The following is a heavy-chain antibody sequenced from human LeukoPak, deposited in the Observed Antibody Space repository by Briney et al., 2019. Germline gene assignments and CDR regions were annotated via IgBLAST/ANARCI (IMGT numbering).Heavy chain of an antibody. V-gene: IGHV3-21*01. CDR3: ARDSIVRATTSYYYGMDV. Sequence: GGSLRLSCAASGFTFSSYSMNWVRQAAGKGLEWVSSISSSSSYIYYADSVKGRFTISRDNAKNSLYLQMNSLRAEDTAVYYCARDSIVRATTSYYYGMDVWGQGTTVTVSS. CDR1: GFTFSSYS. J-gene: IGHJ6*02. D-gene: IGHD1-26*01. CDR2: ISSSSSYI.